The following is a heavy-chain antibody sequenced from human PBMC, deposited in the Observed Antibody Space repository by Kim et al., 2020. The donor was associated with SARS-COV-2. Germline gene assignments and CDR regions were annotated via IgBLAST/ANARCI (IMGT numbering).Heavy chain of an antibody. V-gene: IGHV3-23*01. J-gene: IGHJ6*03. CDR2: ASEHTT. CDR3: AKRMDV. Sequence: ASEHTTEYTDSVKGRFTISRDNSRNTVYLQMNSRRAEDTAVYYCAKRMDVWGKGTTVIVSS.